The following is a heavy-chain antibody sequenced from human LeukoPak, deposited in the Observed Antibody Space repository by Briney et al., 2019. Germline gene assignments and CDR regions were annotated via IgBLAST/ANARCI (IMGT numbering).Heavy chain of an antibody. CDR3: ARVVRQWLVSFYYMDV. D-gene: IGHD6-19*01. CDR1: GGSISSYY. Sequence: PSETLSLTCTVSGGSISSYYWSWIRQPPGKGLEWIGYIYYSGSTNHNPSLKSRVTISVDTSKNQFSLKLSSVTAADTAVYYCARVVRQWLVSFYYMDVWGEGTTVTVSS. V-gene: IGHV4-59*01. J-gene: IGHJ6*03. CDR2: IYYSGST.